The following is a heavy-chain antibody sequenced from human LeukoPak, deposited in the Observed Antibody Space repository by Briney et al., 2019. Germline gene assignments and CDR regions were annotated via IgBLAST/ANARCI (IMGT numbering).Heavy chain of an antibody. CDR3: ARGYSSSWYFNWFDP. CDR2: IYHRGST. J-gene: IGHJ5*02. CDR1: GYSISSGYY. V-gene: IGHV4-38-2*02. Sequence: KASETLSLTCTVSGYSISSGYYWGWIRQPPGKGLEWIGNIYHRGSTFYNPSLKSRVTISVDTSKNQFSLKLSSVTAADTAVYYCARGYSSSWYFNWFDPWGQGTLVTVSS. D-gene: IGHD6-13*01.